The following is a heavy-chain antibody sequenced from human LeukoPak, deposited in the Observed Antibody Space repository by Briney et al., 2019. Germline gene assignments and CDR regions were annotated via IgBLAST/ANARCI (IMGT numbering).Heavy chain of an antibody. Sequence: SETLSLICAVYGGSFSGYYWNWIRQPPGKGLEWIGEINHSGSTNYNPSLKSRVTISVDTSKNQFSLKLSSVTAADTAVYYCARGAGWFDPWGQGTLVTVSS. CDR3: ARGAGWFDP. CDR2: INHSGST. V-gene: IGHV4-34*01. CDR1: GGSFSGYY. J-gene: IGHJ5*02.